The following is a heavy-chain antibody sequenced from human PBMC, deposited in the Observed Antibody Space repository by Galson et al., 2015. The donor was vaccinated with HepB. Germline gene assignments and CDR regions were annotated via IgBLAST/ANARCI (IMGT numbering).Heavy chain of an antibody. CDR3: ARESGSYSRSPGDS. Sequence: SLRLSCAASGFTFSSYSLNWVRQAPGKGLEWVSSISSSSSYIDYADLAKGRFTISRDNGKDSLYLQMNSLRVEDTAVYYCARESGSYSRSPGDSWGQGTRVTVSS. V-gene: IGHV3-21*01. J-gene: IGHJ4*02. CDR2: ISSSSSYI. CDR1: GFTFSSYS. D-gene: IGHD6-13*01.